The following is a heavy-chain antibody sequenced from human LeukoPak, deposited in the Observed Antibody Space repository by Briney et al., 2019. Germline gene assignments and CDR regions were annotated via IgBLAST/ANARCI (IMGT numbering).Heavy chain of an antibody. V-gene: IGHV1-69*13. CDR3: ARVKGGSSWNYYYYYMDV. J-gene: IGHJ6*03. Sequence: ASVKVSCKASGGTFSSYAISWVRQAPGQGLEWMGGIIPIFGTANYAQKFQGRVTITADESTSTAYMDLSSLRSEDTAVYYCARVKGGSSWNYYYYYMDVWGKGTTVTISS. D-gene: IGHD6-13*01. CDR2: IIPIFGTA. CDR1: GGTFSSYA.